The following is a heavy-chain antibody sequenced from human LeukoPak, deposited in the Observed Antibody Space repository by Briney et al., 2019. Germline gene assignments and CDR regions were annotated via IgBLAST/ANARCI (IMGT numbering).Heavy chain of an antibody. CDR3: ARDSSLPNRDEAPDNYYYYYGMGV. CDR1: GFTFSSYA. CDR2: ISYDGSNK. V-gene: IGHV3-30-3*01. D-gene: IGHD1-14*01. Sequence: GGSLRLSCAASGFTFSSYAMHWVRQAPGKGLEWVAVISYDGSNKYYADSVKGRFTISRDNSKNTLYLQMDSLRAEDTAVYYCARDSSLPNRDEAPDNYYYYYGMGVWGQGTTVTVSS. J-gene: IGHJ6*02.